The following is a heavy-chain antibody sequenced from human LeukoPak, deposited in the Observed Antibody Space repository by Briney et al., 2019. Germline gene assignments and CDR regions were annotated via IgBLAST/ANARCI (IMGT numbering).Heavy chain of an antibody. V-gene: IGHV1-2*06. CDR2: INPNSGGT. J-gene: IGHJ4*02. CDR1: GYTFTGYY. Sequence: GASVKVSCXASGYTFTGYYMHWVRQAHGQGLEWMGRINPNSGGTNYAQKFQGRVTMTRDTSISTAYMELSRLRSDDTAVYYCARPKYYYDSSGQHYYFDYWGQGTLVTVSS. CDR3: ARPKYYYDSSGQHYYFDY. D-gene: IGHD3-22*01.